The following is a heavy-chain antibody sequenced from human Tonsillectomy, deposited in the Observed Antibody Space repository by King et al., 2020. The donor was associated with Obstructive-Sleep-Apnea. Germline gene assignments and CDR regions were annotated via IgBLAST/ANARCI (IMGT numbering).Heavy chain of an antibody. CDR3: ARARREDYGDYGVSNGFDP. CDR2: IYYNGNT. CDR1: GGSIGSGYFY. D-gene: IGHD4-17*01. J-gene: IGHJ5*02. Sequence: QLQESGPGLVKPSQTLSLTCTVSGGSIGSGYFYWRWIRQHPGKGLEWIGYIYYNGNTYYNPSLRSRVTISVDTSKNQFSLRLRFVTAADTAVYFCARARREDYGDYGVSNGFDPWGQGTLVTVSS. V-gene: IGHV4-31*03.